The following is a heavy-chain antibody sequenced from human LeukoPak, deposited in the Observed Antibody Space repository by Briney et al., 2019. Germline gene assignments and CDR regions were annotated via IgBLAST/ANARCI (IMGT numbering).Heavy chain of an antibody. D-gene: IGHD5-24*01. Sequence: GGSLRLSCAASGFTSSSYWMNWLRQAPGKGLEWVANINQDGSEKYYVDSVKGRFTISRDNAKNTLYLQMNSLRADDTAVYYCARGEMVQVYWGQGTLVTVSS. CDR2: INQDGSEK. J-gene: IGHJ4*02. V-gene: IGHV3-7*01. CDR1: GFTSSSYW. CDR3: ARGEMVQVY.